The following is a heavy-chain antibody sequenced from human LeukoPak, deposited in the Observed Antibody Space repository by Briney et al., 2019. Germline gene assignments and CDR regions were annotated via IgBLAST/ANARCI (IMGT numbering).Heavy chain of an antibody. CDR1: GFTFSSYD. Sequence: GSLRLYCAASGFTFSSYDMHWVRQATGKGLEWVSAIGTAGDTYYPGSVKGRFTISRENAKNSLYLQMNSLRAGDTAVYYCARADSSGWYDYWGQGTLVTVSS. V-gene: IGHV3-13*01. J-gene: IGHJ4*02. CDR3: ARADSSGWYDY. D-gene: IGHD6-19*01. CDR2: IGTAGDT.